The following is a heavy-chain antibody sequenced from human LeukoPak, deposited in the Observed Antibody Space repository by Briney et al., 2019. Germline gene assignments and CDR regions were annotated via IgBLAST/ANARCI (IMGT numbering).Heavy chain of an antibody. CDR3: ARDQEYPYGIFAS. V-gene: IGHV4-61*03. J-gene: IGHJ4*02. CDR2: IYNSGTT. CDR1: GGSVSSGGYY. Sequence: PSETLSLTCTVSGGSVSSGGYYWSWIRQPPGKGLEWIGHIYNSGTTHYNPSLKNRVTISVDTSKNHLALGLSSVTAADTAVYYCARDQEYPYGIFASGGREPLATVSS. D-gene: IGHD3-10*01.